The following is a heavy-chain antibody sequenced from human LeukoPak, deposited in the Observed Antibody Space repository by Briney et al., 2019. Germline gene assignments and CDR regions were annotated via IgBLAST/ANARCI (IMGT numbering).Heavy chain of an antibody. CDR1: GFTFSTYT. CDR2: IWYDGSNK. J-gene: IGHJ4*02. V-gene: IGHV3-33*08. Sequence: GGSLRLSCAASGFTFSTYTMHWVRQAPGKGLEWVAVIWYDGSNKYYADSVKGRFTISRDNSKNTLYLQMNSLRAEDTAVYYCARDSHRAIDYWGQGTLVTVSS. CDR3: ARDSHRAIDY.